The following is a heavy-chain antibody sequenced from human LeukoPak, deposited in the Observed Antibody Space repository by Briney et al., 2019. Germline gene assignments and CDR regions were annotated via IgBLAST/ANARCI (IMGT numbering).Heavy chain of an antibody. Sequence: PSETLSLTCTVSGGSISSGSYYWSWIRQPAGKELEWIGRIYTSGSTNYNPSLKSRVTISVDTSKNQFSLKLSSVTAADTAVYYCARDLKYDFWSGPPYYYMDVWGKGTTVTVSS. CDR1: GGSISSGSYY. J-gene: IGHJ6*03. CDR3: ARDLKYDFWSGPPYYYMDV. V-gene: IGHV4-61*02. CDR2: IYTSGST. D-gene: IGHD3-3*01.